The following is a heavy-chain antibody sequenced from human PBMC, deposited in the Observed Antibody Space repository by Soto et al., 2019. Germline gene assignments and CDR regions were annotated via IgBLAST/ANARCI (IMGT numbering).Heavy chain of an antibody. Sequence: QVQLVQSGAEVKKPGASVKVSCKASGYTFTSYGINWVRQAPGQGLEWMGWISTHNANTDSAQKIQGRVTMTTDTSTSPAYMELRSLRSDDTAVYYCARESGAGVALDIWGQGTMVTVSS. J-gene: IGHJ3*02. CDR2: ISTHNANT. D-gene: IGHD3-10*01. CDR1: GYTFTSYG. V-gene: IGHV1-18*01. CDR3: ARESGAGVALDI.